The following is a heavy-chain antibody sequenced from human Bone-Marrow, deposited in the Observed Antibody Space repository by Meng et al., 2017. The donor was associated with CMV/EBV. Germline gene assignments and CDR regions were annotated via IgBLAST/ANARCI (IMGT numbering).Heavy chain of an antibody. D-gene: IGHD3-22*01. Sequence: ASVQVSCKASGYTFITYGFTWVRQAPGQGLEWMGWISGYNGNTNYAQKLQGRVTMTTATSTSTASMELRSLRSDDTAVYYCARGAGYYDTSGDALAEPLDYWGQGTLVTVSS. V-gene: IGHV1-18*01. J-gene: IGHJ4*02. CDR1: GYTFITYG. CDR2: ISGYNGNT. CDR3: ARGAGYYDTSGDALAEPLDY.